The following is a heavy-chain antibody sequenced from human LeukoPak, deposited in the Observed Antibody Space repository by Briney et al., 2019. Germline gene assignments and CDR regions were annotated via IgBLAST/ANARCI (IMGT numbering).Heavy chain of an antibody. CDR2: ISGSTSYI. V-gene: IGHV3-21*06. D-gene: IGHD1-26*01. Sequence: PGGSLRLSCAVSGFTVSSNYMSWVRQAPGKGPEWVSSISGSTSYIYYADSVKGRFTISRDNAKNSLYLQMNSLRAEDTAVYYCARDPVGGSYSCYFDYWGQGTRVTVSS. J-gene: IGHJ4*02. CDR3: ARDPVGGSYSCYFDY. CDR1: GFTVSSNY.